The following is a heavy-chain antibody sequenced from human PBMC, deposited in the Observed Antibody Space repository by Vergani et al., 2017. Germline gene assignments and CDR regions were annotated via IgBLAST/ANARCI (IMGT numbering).Heavy chain of an antibody. V-gene: IGHV3-13*01. D-gene: IGHD6-13*01. CDR3: ARGTGGRAAAGYGY. Sequence: VEGVWAGGGGVEPGGSLRLSCAASGFTFSSYDMHWVRRATGKGLEWVSAFGTAGETYYPGSVKGRFTISRENAKNSLYLQMNSLRAGDTAVYYCARGTGGRAAAGYGYWGQGTLVTVSS. J-gene: IGHJ4*02. CDR2: FGTAGET. CDR1: GFTFSSYD.